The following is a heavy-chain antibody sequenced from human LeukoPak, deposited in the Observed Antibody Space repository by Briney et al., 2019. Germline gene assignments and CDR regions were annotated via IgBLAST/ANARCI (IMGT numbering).Heavy chain of an antibody. Sequence: GGSLRLSCAASGFTFSNYGINWVRQAPGKGLEWVTFIRFDGTYKYYADSVKGRFTISRDNSKNTLYLQMNSLRAEDTAVYYCAKSGGGIAAALHWGQGTLVTVSS. CDR1: GFTFSNYG. D-gene: IGHD6-13*01. CDR2: IRFDGTYK. V-gene: IGHV3-30*02. J-gene: IGHJ4*02. CDR3: AKSGGGIAAALH.